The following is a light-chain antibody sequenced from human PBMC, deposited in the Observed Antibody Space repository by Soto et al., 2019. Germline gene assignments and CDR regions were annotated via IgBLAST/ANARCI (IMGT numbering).Light chain of an antibody. CDR2: GNN. V-gene: IGLV1-40*01. J-gene: IGLJ2*01. Sequence: QSVLTQPPSVSGAPGQRVTISCTGSSSNIGAGYDVHWYQLLPGTAPKVLIYGNNNRPSGVPDRFSGSKSGTSASLAITGLQSEDEADYHCQSYDSSLSGVVFGGGTKLTV. CDR1: SSNIGAGYD. CDR3: QSYDSSLSGVV.